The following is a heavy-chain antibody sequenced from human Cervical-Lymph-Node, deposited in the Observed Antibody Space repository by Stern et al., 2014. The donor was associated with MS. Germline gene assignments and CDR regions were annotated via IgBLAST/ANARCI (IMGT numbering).Heavy chain of an antibody. D-gene: IGHD3-22*01. CDR2: FYYRGST. V-gene: IGHV4-39*01. Sequence: VQLVESGPGLVKPSETLSLTCTVSGVSISSDTYYWGWIRQPPGKGLEWIGGFYYRGSTPYNSSLKSRVTISADTPKNQFPRRLSSVTAADTAVYYCASGDRSGYYLLVYWGQGNLVHVSS. CDR3: ASGDRSGYYLLVY. CDR1: GVSISSDTYY. J-gene: IGHJ4*02.